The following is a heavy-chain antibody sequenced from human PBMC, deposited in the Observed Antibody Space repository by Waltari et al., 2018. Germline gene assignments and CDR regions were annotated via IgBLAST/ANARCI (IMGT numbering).Heavy chain of an antibody. CDR3: AREGYGDPLDY. Sequence: EVQLVESGGGLVQPGGSLRLSCAASGFTFSSYEMNWVRQAPGKGLEWVSDISSSGSTIYYAGSVKGRFTISRDNAKNSLYLQMNSLRAEDTAVYYCAREGYGDPLDYWGQGTLVTVSS. V-gene: IGHV3-48*03. CDR2: ISSSGSTI. CDR1: GFTFSSYE. D-gene: IGHD4-17*01. J-gene: IGHJ4*02.